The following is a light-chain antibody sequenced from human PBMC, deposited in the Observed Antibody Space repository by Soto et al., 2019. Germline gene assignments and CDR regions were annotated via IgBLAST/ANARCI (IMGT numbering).Light chain of an antibody. CDR2: DVS. V-gene: IGLV2-11*01. Sequence: QAVLTQPRSVSGSPGQSVTISCTGTSSDVGGYNYVSWYQQHPGKAPKLMIYDVSKRPSGVPDRFTGSKSGNTASMAISGLQAEDEADYCHKAYVRGASVVLGGGTKVTVL. J-gene: IGLJ2*01. CDR3: KAYVRGASVV. CDR1: SSDVGGYNY.